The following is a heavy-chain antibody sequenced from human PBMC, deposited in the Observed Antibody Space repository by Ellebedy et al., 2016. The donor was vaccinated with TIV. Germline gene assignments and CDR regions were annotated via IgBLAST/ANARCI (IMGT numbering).Heavy chain of an antibody. CDR3: ARAPEYYSSAWWVDY. CDR2: INPNSGAT. V-gene: IGHV1-2*02. Sequence: ASVKVSCXASGYTFIDYYLHWVRQAPGQGLEWMGWINPNSGATDYAQKFQGGGVTLTRDTSISTVYMELTSLKSNDTAVYYCARAPEYYSSAWWVDYWGQGTLVTVSS. D-gene: IGHD6-19*01. CDR1: GYTFIDYY. J-gene: IGHJ4*02.